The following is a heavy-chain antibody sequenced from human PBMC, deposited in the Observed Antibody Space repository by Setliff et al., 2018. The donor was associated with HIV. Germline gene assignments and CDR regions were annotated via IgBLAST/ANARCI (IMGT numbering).Heavy chain of an antibody. CDR2: ISYDGTSK. CDR3: AKGCGGAGFCYYADY. D-gene: IGHD2-21*01. J-gene: IGHJ4*02. CDR1: GFTFSTYD. Sequence: GESLKISCAASGFTFSTYDMTWVRQAPGKGLEWVAIISYDGTSKHYADSVKGRFTISRDNSKNTLYLHMNNLRGDDTAVYYCAKGCGGAGFCYYADYWGQGTVVTVSS. V-gene: IGHV3-30*18.